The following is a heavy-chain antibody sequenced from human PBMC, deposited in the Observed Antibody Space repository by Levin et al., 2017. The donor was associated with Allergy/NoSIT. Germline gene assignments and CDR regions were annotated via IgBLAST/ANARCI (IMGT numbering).Heavy chain of an antibody. V-gene: IGHV4-34*01. CDR2: INHSGST. D-gene: IGHD2-15*01. CDR3: ASGAGYSGY. Sequence: SETLSLTCAVYGGSFSGYYWSWIRQPPGKGLEWIGEINHSGSTNYNPSLKSRVTISVDTSKNQFSLKLSSVTAADTAVYYCASGAGYSGYWGQGTLVTVSS. CDR1: GGSFSGYY. J-gene: IGHJ4*02.